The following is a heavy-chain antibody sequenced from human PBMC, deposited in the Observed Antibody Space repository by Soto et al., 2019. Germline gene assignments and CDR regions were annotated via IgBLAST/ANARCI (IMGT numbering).Heavy chain of an antibody. CDR1: GFTLSSYA. CDR3: AKLNVQWFGGFYAN. D-gene: IGHD3-10*01. Sequence: EVQLLESGGGLVQPGGSLRLSCAASGFTLSSYAMSWVRQAPGKGLDWVSAISGGGSTHYTESVKGRFTISRDNSKNTLYLQMKSLRAEDTGVYYCAKLNVQWFGGFYANWGQGTLVTVSS. J-gene: IGHJ4*02. CDR2: ISGGGST. V-gene: IGHV3-23*01.